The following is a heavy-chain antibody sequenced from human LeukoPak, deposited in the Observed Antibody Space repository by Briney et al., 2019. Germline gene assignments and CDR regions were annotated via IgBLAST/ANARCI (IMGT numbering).Heavy chain of an antibody. CDR2: ISSSSSYI. D-gene: IGHD3-22*01. Sequence: GGSLRLSCAASGFTFSSYSMNWVRQAPGKGLEWVSSISSSSSYIYYADSVKGRFTISRDNAKNSLYLQMNSLRAEDTAVYYCAKELRYYYDSSGYYTDYFDYWGQGTLVTVSS. CDR3: AKELRYYYDSSGYYTDYFDY. V-gene: IGHV3-21*01. CDR1: GFTFSSYS. J-gene: IGHJ4*02.